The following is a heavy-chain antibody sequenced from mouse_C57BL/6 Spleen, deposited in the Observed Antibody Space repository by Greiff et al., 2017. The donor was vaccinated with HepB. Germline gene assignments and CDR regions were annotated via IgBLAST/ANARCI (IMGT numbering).Heavy chain of an antibody. J-gene: IGHJ2*01. CDR2: INPSTGGT. Sequence: EVQLQQSGPELVKPGASVKISCKASGYSFTGYYMNWVKQSPEKSLEWIGEINPSTGGTTYNQKFKAKATLTVDKSSSTAYMQLKSLTSEDSAVYYCASHNWDVDYWGQGTTLTVSS. CDR1: GYSFTGYY. CDR3: ASHNWDVDY. V-gene: IGHV1-42*01. D-gene: IGHD4-1*01.